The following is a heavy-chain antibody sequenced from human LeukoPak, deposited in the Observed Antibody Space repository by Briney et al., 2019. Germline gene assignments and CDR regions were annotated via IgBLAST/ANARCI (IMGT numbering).Heavy chain of an antibody. V-gene: IGHV3-48*03. Sequence: GGSLRPSCVASGFPFSGYEINWVRQAPGKGLEWVAYISRSGGDKYYADSVEGRFTISRDNAKKSLYLQMNSLRAEDTAVYYCARGGSDSDYWGQGTLVTVSS. CDR2: ISRSGGDK. CDR1: GFPFSGYE. CDR3: ARGGSDSDY. D-gene: IGHD3-16*01. J-gene: IGHJ4*02.